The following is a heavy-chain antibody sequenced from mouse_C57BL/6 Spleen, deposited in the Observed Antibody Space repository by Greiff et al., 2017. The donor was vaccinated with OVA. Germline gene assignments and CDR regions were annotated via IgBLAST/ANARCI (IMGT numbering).Heavy chain of an antibody. CDR3: AFTTVVATRYYFDY. Sequence: SGPELVKPGDSVKISCKASGYSFTGYFMNWVMQSHGKSLEWIGRINPYNGDTFYNQKFKGKATLTVDKSSSTAHMELRSLTSEDSAVYYCAFTTVVATRYYFDYWGQGTTLTVSS. CDR1: GYSFTGYF. V-gene: IGHV1-20*01. D-gene: IGHD1-1*01. J-gene: IGHJ2*01. CDR2: INPYNGDT.